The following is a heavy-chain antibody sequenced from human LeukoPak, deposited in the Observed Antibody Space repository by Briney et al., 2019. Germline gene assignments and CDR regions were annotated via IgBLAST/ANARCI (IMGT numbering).Heavy chain of an antibody. CDR2: ILPIFGTT. J-gene: IGHJ3*02. Sequence: EASVKVSCKASGGTFSSYAISWVRQAPGQGLEWMGGILPIFGTTNYAQKFQARVTITADESTSTAYMEMSSLRSEDTAVYYCGRVSSGGNCYSLIGTFDIWGQGTMVTVSS. CDR3: GRVSSGGNCYSLIGTFDI. CDR1: GGTFSSYA. D-gene: IGHD2-15*01. V-gene: IGHV1-69*13.